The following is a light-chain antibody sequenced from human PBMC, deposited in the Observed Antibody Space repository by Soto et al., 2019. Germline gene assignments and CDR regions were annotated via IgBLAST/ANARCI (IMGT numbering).Light chain of an antibody. CDR1: QYIGTF. Sequence: DIQLTQSPSSLSASVGDRVSITCRASQYIGTFLAWYQQTPGKGPKLLIYPSSTLESGVPSRFRGSGFGTDFTLTITSLQPEDFVTYFCHQSYSVPFTFGPGTKLEI. J-gene: IGKJ2*01. V-gene: IGKV1-39*01. CDR2: PSS. CDR3: HQSYSVPFT.